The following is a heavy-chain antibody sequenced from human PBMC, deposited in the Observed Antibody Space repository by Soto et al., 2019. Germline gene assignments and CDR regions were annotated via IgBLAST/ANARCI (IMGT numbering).Heavy chain of an antibody. V-gene: IGHV1-3*01. Sequence: ASVKVSCKASGYTFITYAIHWVRQAPGQRLEWMGRVNSGNGDTKYSQKFQDRVAITRDTSASTAYMELSDLRSEDTAVYYCAKDSGTSDFDHWGQGTLVNGSS. CDR1: GYTFITYA. J-gene: IGHJ4*02. CDR2: VNSGNGDT. D-gene: IGHD3-10*01. CDR3: AKDSGTSDFDH.